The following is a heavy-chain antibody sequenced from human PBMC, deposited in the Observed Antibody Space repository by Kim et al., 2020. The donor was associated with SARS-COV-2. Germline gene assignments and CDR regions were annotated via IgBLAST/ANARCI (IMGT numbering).Heavy chain of an antibody. CDR1: GYTFTSYA. V-gene: IGHV7-4-1*02. CDR3: ARDLCSGGSCRPFDY. CDR2: INTNTGNP. D-gene: IGHD2-15*01. Sequence: ASVKVSCKASGYTFTSYAMNWVRQAPGQGLEWMGWINTNTGNPTYAQGFTGRFVFSLDTSVSTAYLQISSLKAEDTAVYYCARDLCSGGSCRPFDYWGQGTLVTVSS. J-gene: IGHJ4*02.